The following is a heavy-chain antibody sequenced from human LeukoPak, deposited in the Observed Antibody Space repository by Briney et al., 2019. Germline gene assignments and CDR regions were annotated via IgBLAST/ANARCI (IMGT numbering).Heavy chain of an antibody. Sequence: GGSLRLSCAASGFTFSSYSMNWVRQAPGKGLEWVSYVSSGGSTIYYADSVRGRFTISRDTAKNSLYLEMNSLRDEDTAMYYCVRGDQEASEPAFDYWGQGTLVTVSS. CDR1: GFTFSSYS. V-gene: IGHV3-48*02. CDR2: VSSGGSTI. CDR3: VRGDQEASEPAFDY. D-gene: IGHD1-14*01. J-gene: IGHJ4*02.